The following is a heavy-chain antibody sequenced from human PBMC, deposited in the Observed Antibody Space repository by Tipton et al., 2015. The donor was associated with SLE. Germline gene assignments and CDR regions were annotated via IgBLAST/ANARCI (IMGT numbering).Heavy chain of an antibody. V-gene: IGHV3-30*09. CDR2: ISYDGSNK. J-gene: IGHJ4*02. CDR1: GFTFSTYP. CDR3: ARDGGELLWFRESRYYFDY. Sequence: SLRLSCAASGFTFSTYPLHWVRQSPGKGLEWVAGISYDGSNKFYTESVMGRFAISRDNSKNTLYLQMDSLTPEDTALYYCARDGGELLWFRESRYYFDYWGQGTLVTVSS. D-gene: IGHD3-10*01.